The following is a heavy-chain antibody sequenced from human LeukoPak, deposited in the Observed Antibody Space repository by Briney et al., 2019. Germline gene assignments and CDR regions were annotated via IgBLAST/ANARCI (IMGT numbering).Heavy chain of an antibody. D-gene: IGHD3-3*01. CDR3: ARVKFWSGYSSDY. V-gene: IGHV4-39*07. CDR2: IYYSGST. CDR1: GGSISSSSYY. Sequence: SETLSLTCTVSGGSISSSSYYWGWIRQPPGKGLEWIGSIYYSGSTYYNPSLKSRVTISIDTSKNQFSLNLYSVTAADTAVYFCARVKFWSGYSSDYWGQGTLVTVSS. J-gene: IGHJ4*02.